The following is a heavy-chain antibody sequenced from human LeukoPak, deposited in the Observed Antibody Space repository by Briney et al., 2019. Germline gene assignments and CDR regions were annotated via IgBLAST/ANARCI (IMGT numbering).Heavy chain of an antibody. CDR3: ARGGVNYKIAGP. J-gene: IGHJ5*02. V-gene: IGHV4-59*01. CDR1: GGSITSYY. Sequence: PSETLSLTCTVSGGSITSYYWSWIRPPPGKGLEWIGYIYYSGSTNYNPSLKSRVTISVDTSKNQFSLKLSSVTAADTAVYYCARGGVNYKIAGPWGQGALVTVSS. CDR2: IYYSGST. D-gene: IGHD3-10*01.